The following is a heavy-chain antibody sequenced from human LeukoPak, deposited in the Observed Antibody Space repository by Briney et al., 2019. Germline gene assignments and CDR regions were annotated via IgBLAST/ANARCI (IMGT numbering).Heavy chain of an antibody. CDR1: GYTFTSYA. V-gene: IGHV1-69*13. D-gene: IGHD2-2*02. CDR2: IIPIFGTA. Sequence: GASVKVSCKASGYTFTSYAISWVRQAPGQGLEWMGGIIPIFGTANYAQKFQGRVTITADESTSTAYMELSSLRSEDTAVYYCAREGPVFVCSSTSCYTDAFDIWGQGTMVTVSS. CDR3: AREGPVFVCSSTSCYTDAFDI. J-gene: IGHJ3*02.